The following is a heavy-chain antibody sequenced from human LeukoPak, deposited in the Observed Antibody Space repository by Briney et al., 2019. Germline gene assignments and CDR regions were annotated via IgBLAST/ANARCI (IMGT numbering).Heavy chain of an antibody. D-gene: IGHD6-13*01. J-gene: IGHJ4*02. V-gene: IGHV4-30-2*01. CDR2: IYQSGST. CDR3: ARIAEPLYYFDY. CDR1: GGSISNAGDS. Sequence: PSETLSLTCAVSGGSISNAGDSWSWIRQPPGKGLEWIGYIYQSGSTYYNPSLKSRVTISVDRSKNQFSLKLSSVTAADTAVYYCARIAEPLYYFDYWGQGTLVTVSS.